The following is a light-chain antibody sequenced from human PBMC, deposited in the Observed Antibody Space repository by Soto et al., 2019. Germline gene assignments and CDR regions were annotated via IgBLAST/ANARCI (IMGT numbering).Light chain of an antibody. CDR2: AAS. V-gene: IGKV1-12*01. J-gene: IGKJ1*01. CDR3: QQANSFPWT. Sequence: DIQMTQSPSFLSASVGDRVTITCRASQAISNYLNWYQQKPGKAPKLLIYAASSLQSGVPSRFSGSGSGTDFTLTISSLQPEDFATYYCQQANSFPWTFGQGTKVDIK. CDR1: QAISNY.